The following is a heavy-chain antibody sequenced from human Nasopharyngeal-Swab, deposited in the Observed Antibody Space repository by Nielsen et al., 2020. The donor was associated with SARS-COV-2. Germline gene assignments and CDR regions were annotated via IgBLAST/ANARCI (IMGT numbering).Heavy chain of an antibody. J-gene: IGHJ6*02. Sequence: WVRQAPGQGLEWMGRIIPILGIANYAQKFQGRVTITADKSTSTAYMELSSLRSEDTAVYYCARAAISFGMDVWGQGTTVTVSS. D-gene: IGHD3-3*01. CDR2: IIPILGIA. V-gene: IGHV1-69*04. CDR3: ARAAISFGMDV.